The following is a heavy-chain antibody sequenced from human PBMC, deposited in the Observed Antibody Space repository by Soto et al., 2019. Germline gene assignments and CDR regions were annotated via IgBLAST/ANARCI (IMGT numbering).Heavy chain of an antibody. CDR1: GYSFTSYW. J-gene: IGHJ3*02. Sequence: GESLKISCKGSGYSFTSYWIGWVRQMPGKGLEWMGIIYPGDSDTRCSPSFHGQVTISADKSISTAYLQWSSLKASDTDMYYCARLYYDGAGRGSRAAFDIWGRGTMVTVSS. CDR2: IYPGDSDT. D-gene: IGHD3-10*01. CDR3: ARLYYDGAGRGSRAAFDI. V-gene: IGHV5-51*01.